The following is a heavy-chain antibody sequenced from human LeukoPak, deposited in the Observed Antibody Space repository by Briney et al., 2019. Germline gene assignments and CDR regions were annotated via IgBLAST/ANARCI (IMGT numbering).Heavy chain of an antibody. CDR3: AKEGVRGYSYGYGTSNKWFDF. CDR2: ISYDGSTK. CDR1: GFTFSSYG. Sequence: GGSLRLSCAASGFTFSSYGMHWVRQAPGKGLEWVAVISYDGSTKYYTNSVKGRFTISRDNSKNTLYLQMNSLRAEDTAVYYCAKEGVRGYSYGYGTSNKWFDFWGQGTLVTVSS. D-gene: IGHD5-18*01. J-gene: IGHJ5*01. V-gene: IGHV3-30*18.